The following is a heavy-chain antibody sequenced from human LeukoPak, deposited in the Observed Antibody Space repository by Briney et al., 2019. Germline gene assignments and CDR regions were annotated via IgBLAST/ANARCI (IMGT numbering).Heavy chain of an antibody. CDR3: ARHVIYSGVYSYWFDP. Sequence: SGTLSLTCGVSGGSITTTNYWSWVRQPPGQGLEWIGEISLSGHTNYNPSLKSRVAISLDTSKNQFSLRLTSVTAADTAVYYCARHVIYSGVYSYWFDPWGLGTLVTVSS. CDR2: ISLSGHT. CDR1: GGSITTTNY. D-gene: IGHD5-12*01. V-gene: IGHV4-4*02. J-gene: IGHJ5*02.